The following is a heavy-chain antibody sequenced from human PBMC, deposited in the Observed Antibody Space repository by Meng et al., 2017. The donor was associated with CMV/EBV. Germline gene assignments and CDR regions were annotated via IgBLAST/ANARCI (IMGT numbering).Heavy chain of an antibody. V-gene: IGHV1-2*06. Sequence: VLSVYVGRESKDPGPPWTAVSRAVGASFIVHSIHLGRQAPGQGLEWMRRINPNSSGTNYVEKFQGRVTMTSDTSNNIVYMELTRLTSDDTAVYYCTRSWIDSFTPDFDYWGQGTLVTVSS. CDR2: INPNSSGT. D-gene: IGHD2-2*03. CDR3: TRSWIDSFTPDFDY. J-gene: IGHJ4*02. CDR1: GASFIVHS.